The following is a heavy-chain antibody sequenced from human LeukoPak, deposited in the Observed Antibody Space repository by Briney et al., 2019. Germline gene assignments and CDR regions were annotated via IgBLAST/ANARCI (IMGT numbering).Heavy chain of an antibody. Sequence: GGSLRLSCAASGFTFSSYGMHWVRQAPGKGLEWVAFIRYDGSNKYYADSVKGRFTISRDNSKNTLYLQMNSLRGEDTAVYYCAKDSLRERIVGSTTRGVNDYWGQGTLVTVSS. V-gene: IGHV3-30*02. CDR2: IRYDGSNK. J-gene: IGHJ4*02. D-gene: IGHD1-26*01. CDR3: AKDSLRERIVGSTTRGVNDY. CDR1: GFTFSSYG.